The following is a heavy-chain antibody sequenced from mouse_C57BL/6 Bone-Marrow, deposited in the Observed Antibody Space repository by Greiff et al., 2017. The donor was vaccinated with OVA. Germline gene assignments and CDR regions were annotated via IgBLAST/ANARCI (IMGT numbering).Heavy chain of an antibody. J-gene: IGHJ2*01. Sequence: VESGGGLVQPGGSLKLSCAASGFTFSDYYMYWVRQTPEKRLEWVAYISNGGGSTYYPDTVKGRFTISRDNAKNTLYLQMRRLKSEDTAMYYCARHSYYGSSPFDYWGQGTTLTVSS. CDR3: ARHSYYGSSPFDY. V-gene: IGHV5-12*01. CDR2: ISNGGGST. D-gene: IGHD1-1*01. CDR1: GFTFSDYY.